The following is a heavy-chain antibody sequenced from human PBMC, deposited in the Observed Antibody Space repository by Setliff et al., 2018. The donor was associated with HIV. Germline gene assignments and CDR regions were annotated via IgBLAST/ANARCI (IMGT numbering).Heavy chain of an antibody. D-gene: IGHD3-22*01. CDR2: IIPIFGTT. CDR1: GGIFSRFA. J-gene: IGHJ4*02. V-gene: IGHV1-69*13. Sequence: SVKVSCKASGGIFSRFAFSWVRQAPGQGLEWMGGIIPIFGTTNYAQKFQGRVTITADESTSTAYMELSSLRSEDTAVYYCARGGVYYYDSSGWSMDYWGQGTLVTVSS. CDR3: ARGGVYYYDSSGWSMDY.